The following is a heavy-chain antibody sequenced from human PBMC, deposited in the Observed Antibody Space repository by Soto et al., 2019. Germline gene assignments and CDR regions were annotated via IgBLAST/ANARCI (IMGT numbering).Heavy chain of an antibody. CDR2: ISWDGGST. CDR3: AKGVAGHIVVVTDIDY. CDR1: GFTFDDYT. Sequence: ILSCAASGFTFDDYTMHWVRQAPGKGLEWVSLISWDGGSTYYADSVKGRFTISRDNSKNSLYLQMNSLRTEDTALYYCAKGVAGHIVVVTDIDYSGQTTLVTFSS. D-gene: IGHD2-21*02. J-gene: IGHJ4*02. V-gene: IGHV3-43*01.